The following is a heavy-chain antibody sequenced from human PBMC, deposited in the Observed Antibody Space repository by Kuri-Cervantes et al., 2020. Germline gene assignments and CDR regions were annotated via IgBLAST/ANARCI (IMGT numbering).Heavy chain of an antibody. V-gene: IGHV4-34*01. D-gene: IGHD3-10*01. CDR1: GGSFSGYY. Sequence: SETLSLTCAVNGGSFSGYYWTWIRQSPGKGLEWIGEINHRGSTNYNPSLKSRVTISVDTSKNQFSLKLSSVTAADTAVYYCASRVQGVRKNEGGFDYWGRGTLVTVSS. CDR2: INHRGST. CDR3: ASRVQGVRKNEGGFDY. J-gene: IGHJ4*02.